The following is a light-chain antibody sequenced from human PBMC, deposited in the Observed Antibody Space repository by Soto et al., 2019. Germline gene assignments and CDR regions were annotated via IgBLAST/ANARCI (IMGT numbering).Light chain of an antibody. CDR3: QQYAGSPRT. CDR2: DAS. CDR1: QSVSSRS. Sequence: EIDLTQTPPTLSVSGRERATRACRTSQSVSSRSSAWYQQKPGQAPRLLISDASNRAADIPDRFSGSGSGTEFTLSLRSLQPEDFAVYYCQQYAGSPRTFGQGTKVDIK. V-gene: IGKV3-20*01. J-gene: IGKJ1*01.